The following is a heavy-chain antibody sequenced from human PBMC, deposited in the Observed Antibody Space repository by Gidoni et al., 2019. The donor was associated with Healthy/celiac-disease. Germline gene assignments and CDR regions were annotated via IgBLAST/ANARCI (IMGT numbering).Heavy chain of an antibody. CDR3: AKDDNSGSYYY. Sequence: EVQLLESGGGLVQPGVSLRLSCAASSSPFSNYARSWVRQAPGKGLEWVSAISGSGGTTYYADSVKGRFTISRDNSKNTLYLQMSSLRAEDTAVYYCAKDDNSGSYYYWGQGTLVTVSS. V-gene: IGHV3-23*01. D-gene: IGHD1-26*01. CDR2: ISGSGGTT. J-gene: IGHJ4*02. CDR1: SSPFSNYA.